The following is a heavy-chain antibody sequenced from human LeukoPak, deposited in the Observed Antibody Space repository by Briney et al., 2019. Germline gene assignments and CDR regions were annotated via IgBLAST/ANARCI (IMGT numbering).Heavy chain of an antibody. CDR3: ARVPNPSGYFLAYFDY. D-gene: IGHD3-22*01. Sequence: PSETLSLTCTVSGGSISSYYWSWIRQPPGKGLEWIGYIFYTGSINYNPSLRSRVTISLDTSKNQFSLRLSSVTAADTAVYYCARVPNPSGYFLAYFDYWGQGILVTVSS. CDR1: GGSISSYY. CDR2: IFYTGSI. J-gene: IGHJ4*02. V-gene: IGHV4-59*01.